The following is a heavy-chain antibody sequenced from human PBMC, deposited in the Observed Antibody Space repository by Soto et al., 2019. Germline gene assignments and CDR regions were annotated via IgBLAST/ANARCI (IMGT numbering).Heavy chain of an antibody. CDR2: IYYSGST. V-gene: IGHV4-31*03. CDR3: ARGGSGRTNWFDP. Sequence: QVQLQESGPGLVKPSQTLSLTCTVSGGSISSGGYYWSWIRQHPGKGLEWIGYIYYSGSTYYNPSIKSRVTISVDTSKNQFSLKLSSVTAADTAVYYCARGGSGRTNWFDPWGQGTLVTVSS. J-gene: IGHJ5*02. CDR1: GGSISSGGYY. D-gene: IGHD3-10*01.